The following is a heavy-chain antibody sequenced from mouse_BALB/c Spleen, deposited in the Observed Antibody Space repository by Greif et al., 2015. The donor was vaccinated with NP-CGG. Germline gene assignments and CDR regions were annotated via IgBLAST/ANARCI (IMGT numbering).Heavy chain of an antibody. Sequence: VQLQQLGAELVKPGASVKLSCKASGYTFTSYWMHWVKQRPGQGLEWIGEINPSNGRTNYNEKFKSKATLTVDKSSSTAYMQLSSLTSEDSAVYYCAIYDGYYYYAMDYWGQGTSVTVSS. J-gene: IGHJ4*01. D-gene: IGHD2-3*01. V-gene: IGHV1S81*02. CDR3: AIYDGYYYYAMDY. CDR2: INPSNGRT. CDR1: GYTFTSYW.